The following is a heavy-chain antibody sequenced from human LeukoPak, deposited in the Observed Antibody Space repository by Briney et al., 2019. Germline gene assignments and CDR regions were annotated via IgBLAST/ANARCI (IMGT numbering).Heavy chain of an antibody. Sequence: SETLSLTCTVSGGSISSSSYYWGWIRQPPGKGLEWIGSIYYSGSTYYNPSLKSRVTISVDTSKNQFSLKLSSVTAADTAVYYCARQKDDYSNRRDDYGGQGTLVTVSS. CDR2: IYYSGST. J-gene: IGHJ4*02. CDR1: GGSISSSSYY. D-gene: IGHD4-11*01. V-gene: IGHV4-39*01. CDR3: ARQKDDYSNRRDDY.